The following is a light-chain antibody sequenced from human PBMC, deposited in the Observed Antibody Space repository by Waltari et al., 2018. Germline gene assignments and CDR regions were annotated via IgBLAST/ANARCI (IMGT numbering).Light chain of an antibody. CDR1: QRVNRW. V-gene: IGKV1-5*03. CDR3: QQYVNYWT. J-gene: IGKJ1*01. CDR2: EAS. Sequence: DIQMTQSPSTLSASVGDRVTITFRASQRVNRWLAWYQQKPGKAPELLIYEASSLESGVPSRFSGSGSGKEFTLTISSLQPDDFGTYYCQQYVNYWTFGQGTKVEIK.